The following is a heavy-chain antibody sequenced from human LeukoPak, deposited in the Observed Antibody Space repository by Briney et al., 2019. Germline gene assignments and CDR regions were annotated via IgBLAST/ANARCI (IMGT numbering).Heavy chain of an antibody. D-gene: IGHD2-15*01. CDR1: GYTFTGFY. Sequence: ASVKVSCKASGYTFTGFYMHWVRQAPGQGLEWMGWINPKNGDTNYAQTFQGRVTMTRDTSISTAYMELNRLRSDDTAVYYCARDGGEKSFDYWGQGVLVAVSS. CDR2: INPKNGDT. V-gene: IGHV1-2*02. J-gene: IGHJ4*02. CDR3: ARDGGEKSFDY.